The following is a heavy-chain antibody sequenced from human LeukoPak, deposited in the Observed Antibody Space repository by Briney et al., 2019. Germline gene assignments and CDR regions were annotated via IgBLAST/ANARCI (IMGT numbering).Heavy chain of an antibody. V-gene: IGHV3-30-3*01. CDR2: IFPDGNTI. CDR1: GFTFSTYL. D-gene: IGHD2-8*01. CDR3: TGEGGFNGAFDI. J-gene: IGHJ3*02. Sequence: GGSLRLSGAASGFTFSTYLMHWVRQAPGKGLEWVAVIFPDGNTIHYADSVKGRLTISRDNSKTTLSLQMHSLRAEDTALYYCTGEGGFNGAFDIWGQGTMVTVSS.